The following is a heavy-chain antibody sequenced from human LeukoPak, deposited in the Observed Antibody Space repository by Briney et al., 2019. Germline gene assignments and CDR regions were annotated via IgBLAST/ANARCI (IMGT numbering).Heavy chain of an antibody. D-gene: IGHD3-10*01. CDR1: SGSINSSSYY. J-gene: IGHJ5*02. CDR2: IYYSERP. CDR3: LRGRLLWPNWFDL. Sequence: SETVSLTCTVSSGSINSSSYYWGSIRQPPGKGVEMNGSIYYSERPYYNPTLRSRVTISVDTSKNQCSLKLNVVTDEDTAVYYCLRGRLLWPNWFDLWGQGTLVTVSS. V-gene: IGHV4-39*07.